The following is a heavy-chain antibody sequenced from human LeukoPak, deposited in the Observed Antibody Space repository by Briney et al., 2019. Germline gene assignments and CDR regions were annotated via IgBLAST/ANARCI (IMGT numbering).Heavy chain of an antibody. Sequence: GSSVKVSCKASGGTFSSYAISWVRQAPGQGLEWMGGIIPIFGTANYAQKFQGRVTITADESTSTAYMELSSLRSEDTAVYYYAREGHDGGSYFDYWGQGTLVTVSS. V-gene: IGHV1-69*01. CDR2: IIPIFGTA. D-gene: IGHD3-10*01. CDR1: GGTFSSYA. J-gene: IGHJ4*02. CDR3: AREGHDGGSYFDY.